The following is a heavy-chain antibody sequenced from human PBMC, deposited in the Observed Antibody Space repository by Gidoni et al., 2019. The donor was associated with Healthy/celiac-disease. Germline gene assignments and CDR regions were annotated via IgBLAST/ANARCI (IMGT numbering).Heavy chain of an antibody. CDR1: GGSFSGYS. V-gene: IGHV4-34*01. CDR3: ARVTGGSYPNVDY. Sequence: QVQLQQWGAGLLKPSETLSLTCAVYGGSFSGYSWSWIRQPPGKGLEWIGEINHSGSTNYNPSLKSRVTISVDTSKNQFSLKLSSVTAADTAVYYCARVTGGSYPNVDYWGQGTLVTVSS. CDR2: INHSGST. D-gene: IGHD1-26*01. J-gene: IGHJ4*02.